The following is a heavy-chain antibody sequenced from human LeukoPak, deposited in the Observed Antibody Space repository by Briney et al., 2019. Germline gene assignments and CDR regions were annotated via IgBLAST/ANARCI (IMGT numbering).Heavy chain of an antibody. V-gene: IGHV4-38-2*01. CDR3: ARVRFLEWPPHFFDY. CDR2: IYHSGST. D-gene: IGHD3-3*01. J-gene: IGHJ4*02. CDR1: GYSISSCYF. Sequence: SETLSLTCAVSGYSISSCYFWGGIRQPPGKGLEWIGSIYHSGSTYYNPSLKSRVTLSVDTSKNQFSLKLSSVTAADTAVYYCARVRFLEWPPHFFDYWGQGTLVTVSS.